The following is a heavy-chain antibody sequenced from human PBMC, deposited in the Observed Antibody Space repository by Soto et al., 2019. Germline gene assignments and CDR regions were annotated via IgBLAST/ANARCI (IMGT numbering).Heavy chain of an antibody. CDR3: ARDRRVTTRWLHGESYPYGLEV. CDR2: IFYNGAT. V-gene: IGHV4-30-4*02. Sequence: PSDTLSLTCTVSGFSISVVGYYWSWIRHAPGNGLEWIGNIFYNGATSYNPSLESRVTISLDRSKNQFSLKLDSVTPADTDVYYCARDRRVTTRWLHGESYPYGLEVWGRGPTVTVSS. D-gene: IGHD3-10*01. CDR1: GFSISVVGYY. J-gene: IGHJ6*02.